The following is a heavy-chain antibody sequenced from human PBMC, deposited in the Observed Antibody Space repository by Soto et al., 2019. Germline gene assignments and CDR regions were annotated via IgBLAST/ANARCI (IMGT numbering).Heavy chain of an antibody. V-gene: IGHV3-7*01. CDR3: TRGGSSSGWYWGID. D-gene: IGHD6-19*01. Sequence: EEQLVESGGGLVQPGGSLRLSCAGSGFTFSSYWMSWVRQAPGKGLEWVANIKQDGSDEYYVDSVKGRFTISRDNAKNSLFLQMNSLRVEDTAIYYCTRGGSSSGWYWGIDWGQGTLVTVSS. CDR2: IKQDGSDE. CDR1: GFTFSSYW. J-gene: IGHJ4*02.